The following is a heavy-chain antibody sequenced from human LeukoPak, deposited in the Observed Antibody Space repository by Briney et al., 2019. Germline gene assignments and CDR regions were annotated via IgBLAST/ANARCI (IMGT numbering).Heavy chain of an antibody. CDR1: GFIFSDYY. J-gene: IGHJ4*02. Sequence: GGSLRLSCAASGFIFSDYYMSWIRQDPGKGLEWVSDISSSSSHTNYADSVKGRFTISRDNAKNSLYLQMNSLKAEDTAAYYCAKNIGYDYPSDYWGQGTLVTVSS. CDR2: ISSSSSHT. D-gene: IGHD5-12*01. V-gene: IGHV3-11*06. CDR3: AKNIGYDYPSDY.